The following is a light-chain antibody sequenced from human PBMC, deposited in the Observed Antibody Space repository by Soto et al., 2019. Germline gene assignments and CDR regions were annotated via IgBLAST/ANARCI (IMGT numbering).Light chain of an antibody. V-gene: IGKV3-20*01. CDR2: GAF. J-gene: IGKJ1*01. CDR3: QQYGSSPRT. CDR1: QSVSIL. Sequence: EIVMTQSPATLSVSPGERATLSCRASQSVSILLAWYQQKPGQAPRLLIYGAFKRATGIPDRFSGSGSGTDFTLTISRMEPEDFAVYCCQQYGSSPRTFGQGTKVDTK.